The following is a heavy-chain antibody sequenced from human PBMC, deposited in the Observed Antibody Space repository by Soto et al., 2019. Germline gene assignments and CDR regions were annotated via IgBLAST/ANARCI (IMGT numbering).Heavy chain of an antibody. V-gene: IGHV1-69*13. J-gene: IGHJ6*02. Sequence: GASVKVSCKASGGTFSSYAISWVRQAPGQGLEWMGGIIPIFGTANYAQKFQGRVTITADESTSTAYMELSSLRSEDAAVYYCARGATIFGVVIIPDYYYYGMDVWGQGTTVTVSS. CDR1: GGTFSSYA. D-gene: IGHD3-3*01. CDR3: ARGATIFGVVIIPDYYYYGMDV. CDR2: IIPIFGTA.